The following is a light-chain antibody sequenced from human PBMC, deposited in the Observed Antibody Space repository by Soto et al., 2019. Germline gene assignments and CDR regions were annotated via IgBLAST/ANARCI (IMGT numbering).Light chain of an antibody. V-gene: IGKV1-27*01. CDR2: AAS. CDR1: QGISNY. Sequence: DIQMTQSPSSLSASVGDRVTITCRASQGISNYLAWYQQKPGKVPRLLIYAASTLHSGVPSRFSGSGSGTDFTLTITTMQPEDVATYYCQKYDGVPLTFGGGTKVEIK. CDR3: QKYDGVPLT. J-gene: IGKJ4*01.